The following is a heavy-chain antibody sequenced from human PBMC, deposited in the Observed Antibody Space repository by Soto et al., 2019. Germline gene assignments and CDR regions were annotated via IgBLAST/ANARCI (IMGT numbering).Heavy chain of an antibody. J-gene: IGHJ3*02. V-gene: IGHV4-34*01. CDR3: ARGGKIFGVVIIRIGAFDI. Sequence: SETLSLTCAVYGGSFSGYYWSWIRQPPGKELEWIGEINHSGSTNYNPSLKGRVTISVDTSKNQFSLKLSSVTAADTAVYYCARGGKIFGVVIIRIGAFDIWGQGTMVTVSS. CDR1: GGSFSGYY. D-gene: IGHD3-3*01. CDR2: INHSGST.